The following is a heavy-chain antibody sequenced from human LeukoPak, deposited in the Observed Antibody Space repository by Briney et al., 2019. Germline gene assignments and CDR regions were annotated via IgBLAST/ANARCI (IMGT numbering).Heavy chain of an antibody. Sequence: SETLSLTCTVSGGSISSYYWSWIRQPPGKGLEWIGYIYNSGSTDYNPSLKSRVTISVDTSKNQFSLKLSSVTAADTAMHYCARVPPTYPAYYFDSWGQGTLVTVSS. V-gene: IGHV4-59*01. CDR3: ARVPPTYPAYYFDS. CDR2: IYNSGST. D-gene: IGHD1-1*01. CDR1: GGSISSYY. J-gene: IGHJ4*02.